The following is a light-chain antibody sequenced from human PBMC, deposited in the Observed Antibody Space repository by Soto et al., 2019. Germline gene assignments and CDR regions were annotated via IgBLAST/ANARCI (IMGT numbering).Light chain of an antibody. J-gene: IGKJ5*01. Sequence: EIVLTQSPATLSLSPGDRVTLSCRASQTVGRYLSWYQHSPGQGPRLLVYDASNRATGIPTRFSGSGSETDFTLTISSLEPADFEVYDCQQRLHWPITFGQGTRLEIK. V-gene: IGKV3-11*01. CDR2: DAS. CDR1: QTVGRY. CDR3: QQRLHWPIT.